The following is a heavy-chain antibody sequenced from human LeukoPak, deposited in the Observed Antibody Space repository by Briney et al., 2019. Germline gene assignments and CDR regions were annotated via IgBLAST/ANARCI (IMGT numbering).Heavy chain of an antibody. CDR2: INSDGSSR. Sequence: GGSLRLSCAASGFTFSTYAMHWIRQAPEKGLEYVSAINSDGSSRYYANSVKGRFTISRDNSKNTLYLQMGSLRADDMAVYYCARALYDTSGYYYGDFDYWGQGTLVTVSS. CDR3: ARALYDTSGYYYGDFDY. CDR1: GFTFSTYA. V-gene: IGHV3-64*01. J-gene: IGHJ4*02. D-gene: IGHD3-22*01.